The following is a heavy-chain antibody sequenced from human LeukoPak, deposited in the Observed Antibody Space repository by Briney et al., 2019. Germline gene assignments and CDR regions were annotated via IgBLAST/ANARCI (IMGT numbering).Heavy chain of an antibody. CDR2: MNPNSGNT. J-gene: IGHJ5*02. V-gene: IGHV1-8*01. Sequence: ASVTVSCKASGYTFTSYDINWVRQATGQGLEWMGWMNPNSGNTGYAQKFQGRVTMTRNTSISTAYMELSSLRSEDTAVYYCARGRNYYDTMDNWFDPWGQGTLVTVSP. CDR1: GYTFTSYD. CDR3: ARGRNYYDTMDNWFDP. D-gene: IGHD3-22*01.